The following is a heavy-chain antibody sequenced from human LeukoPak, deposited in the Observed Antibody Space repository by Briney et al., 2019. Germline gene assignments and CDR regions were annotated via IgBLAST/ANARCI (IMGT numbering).Heavy chain of an antibody. D-gene: IGHD2-8*01. CDR1: GYTFTGYY. CDR2: INPKSGGT. V-gene: IGHV1-2*02. Sequence: ASVKVSCKASGYTFTGYYIHWVRQAPGQGLEWMGWINPKSGGTKYAQKFQGRVTMTRDTSISTAYMELSRLRSDDTAVYYCARRTIALDVWGQGTTVTVSS. CDR3: ARRTIALDV. J-gene: IGHJ6*02.